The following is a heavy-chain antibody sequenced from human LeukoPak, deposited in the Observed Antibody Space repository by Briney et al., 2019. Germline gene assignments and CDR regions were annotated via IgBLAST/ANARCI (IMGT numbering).Heavy chain of an antibody. CDR2: IFGSRDSI. D-gene: IGHD4-11*01. J-gene: IGHJ5*02. CDR1: GFIFSDFG. CDR3: TRGMDHINYAWFDP. Sequence: GGSLRLSCAASGFIFSDFGMGWVRQAPGKRLEWVSSIFGSRDSISYANSVKGRCTISRDNTENSLYLQMDSLRVEDTAVYYCTRGMDHINYAWFDPWGQGTLVIVSS. V-gene: IGHV3-21*06.